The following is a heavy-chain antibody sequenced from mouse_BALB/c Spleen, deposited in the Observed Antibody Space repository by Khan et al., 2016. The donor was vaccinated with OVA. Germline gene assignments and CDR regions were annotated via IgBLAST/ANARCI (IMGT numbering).Heavy chain of an antibody. V-gene: IGHV3-2*02. CDR2: ISYSGGT. CDR3: ARGNYYGYYFDY. Sequence: EVQLEVSGPGLVKPSQSLSLTCTVTGYSITSGYAWNWIRQFPGNKLEWMGYISYSGGTSYNPSLKSRISITRDTSKNQFFLQLNSVTTEDTATYYCARGNYYGYYFDYWGQGTPLTVSS. CDR1: GYSITSGYA. D-gene: IGHD1-1*01. J-gene: IGHJ2*01.